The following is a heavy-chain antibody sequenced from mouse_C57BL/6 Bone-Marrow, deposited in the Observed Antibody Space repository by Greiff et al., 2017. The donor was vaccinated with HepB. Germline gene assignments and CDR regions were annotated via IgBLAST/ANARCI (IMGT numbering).Heavy chain of an antibody. V-gene: IGHV3-6*01. D-gene: IGHD2-5*01. CDR2: ISYDGSN. Sequence: VQLQQSGPGLVKPSQSLSLTCSVPGYSITSGYYWNWIRQFPGNKLEWMGYISYDGSNNYNPSLKNRISITRDTSKKQFFLKLTSLTTEDTATYYCASGYYSKKDYYAMDYWGQGTSVTVSS. J-gene: IGHJ4*01. CDR3: ASGYYSKKDYYAMDY. CDR1: GYSITSGYY.